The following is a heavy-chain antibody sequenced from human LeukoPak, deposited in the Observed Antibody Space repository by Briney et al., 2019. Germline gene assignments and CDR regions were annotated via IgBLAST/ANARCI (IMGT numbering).Heavy chain of an antibody. V-gene: IGHV3-30*04. CDR3: AKDRRVGSRPGSPGYYFDY. J-gene: IGHJ4*02. CDR1: GFTFSSYA. D-gene: IGHD1-26*01. Sequence: GGSLRLSCAASGFTFSSYAMHWVRQAPGKGPEWVAVISYDGSNKYYADSVKGRFTISRDNSKNTLYLQMNSLRAEDTAVYYCAKDRRVGSRPGSPGYYFDYWGQGTLVTVSS. CDR2: ISYDGSNK.